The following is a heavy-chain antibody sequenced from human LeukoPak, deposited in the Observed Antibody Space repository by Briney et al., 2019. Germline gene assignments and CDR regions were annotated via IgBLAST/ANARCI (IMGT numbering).Heavy chain of an antibody. V-gene: IGHV3-23*01. D-gene: IGHD1-26*01. CDR3: VEDHMGGSRTVTIDY. Sequence: GGSLRLSCAASGFTFSSYAMSWVRQAPGKGLEWVSDISDSGGRTLYADSVKGRFTISRDNSKNTLYLQMNSLRAEDTAVYYCVEDHMGGSRTVTIDYWGQGALVTVSS. CDR1: GFTFSSYA. J-gene: IGHJ4*02. CDR2: ISDSGGRT.